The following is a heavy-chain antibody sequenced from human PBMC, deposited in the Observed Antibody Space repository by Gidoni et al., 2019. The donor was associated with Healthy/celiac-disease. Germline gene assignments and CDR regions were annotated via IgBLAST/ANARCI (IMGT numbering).Heavy chain of an antibody. D-gene: IGHD3-22*01. J-gene: IGHJ4*02. V-gene: IGHV3-30*04. CDR1: GFTFSSYA. CDR2: IPYDGSNK. Sequence: VQLVQSGGGVVQPGRSLRLSCAASGFTFSSYAIHWVRQAPGKGLAWVAVIPYDGSNKYYADSVKVRFTISRDNSNNTLYLQMNSLRAEDTAVYYCACDYYYDSIGYPRVDYWGQGTLVTVSS. CDR3: ACDYYYDSIGYPRVDY.